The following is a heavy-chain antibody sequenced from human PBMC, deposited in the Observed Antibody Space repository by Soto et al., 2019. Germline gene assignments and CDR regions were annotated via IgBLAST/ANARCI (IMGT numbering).Heavy chain of an antibody. D-gene: IGHD4-17*01. CDR2: INAGNGNT. CDR1: GYTFTSYA. V-gene: IGHV1-3*01. J-gene: IGHJ6*03. Sequence: ASVKVSCKASGYTFTSYAMHWVRQAPGQRLEWMGWINAGNGNTKYSQKFQGRVTITRDTSASTAYMELSSLRSEDTAVYYCARDFGYGDLNYYYHYYMDVWGKGTSVTVSS. CDR3: ARDFGYGDLNYYYHYYMDV.